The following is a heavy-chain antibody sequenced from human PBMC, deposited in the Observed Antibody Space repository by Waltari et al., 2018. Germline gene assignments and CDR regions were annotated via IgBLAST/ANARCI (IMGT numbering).Heavy chain of an antibody. V-gene: IGHV1-2*02. CDR3: ARGFTIYGGGFQY. CDR1: GYTFTGYY. D-gene: IGHD3-3*01. J-gene: IGHJ1*01. CDR2: INPNSGDT. Sequence: QVQLVQSGAEVKKPGASVKVSCKSSGYTFTGYYMHWVRQAPGQGLDWMGCINPNSGDTKYAQKLQGRVTMTRDTSISTVYMELRRDDTAIYYCARGFTIYGGGFQYWGQGTLVTVSS.